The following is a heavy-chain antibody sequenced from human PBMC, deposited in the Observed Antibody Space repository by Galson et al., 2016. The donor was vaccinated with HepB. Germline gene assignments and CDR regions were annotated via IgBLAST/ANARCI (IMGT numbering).Heavy chain of an antibody. J-gene: IGHJ2*01. CDR3: ASLRFKGFDL. Sequence: SLRLSCAASGFTVSSDYMNWVRQAPGKGLEWVAVMSHDGSHMFYVDSVKGRFSISRDNSKNTLYLQMNSLRDEDTAVYYCASLRFKGFDLWGRGTLVTVSS. V-gene: IGHV3-30*03. D-gene: IGHD3-3*01. CDR1: GFTVSSDY. CDR2: MSHDGSHM.